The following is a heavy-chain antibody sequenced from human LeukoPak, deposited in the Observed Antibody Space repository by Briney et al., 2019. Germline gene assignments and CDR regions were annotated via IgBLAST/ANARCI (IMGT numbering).Heavy chain of an antibody. D-gene: IGHD5-18*01. CDR3: ARKRGYSYGLYYYYGMDV. CDR1: GFTFSSYA. J-gene: IGHJ6*02. Sequence: GGSLRLSCAASGFTFSSYAMSWVRQAPGKGLEWVSAISGSGGSTYYADSVKGRFTISRDNSKNTLYLQMNSLRAEDTAVYYCARKRGYSYGLYYYYGMDVWGQGTTVTVSS. V-gene: IGHV3-23*01. CDR2: ISGSGGST.